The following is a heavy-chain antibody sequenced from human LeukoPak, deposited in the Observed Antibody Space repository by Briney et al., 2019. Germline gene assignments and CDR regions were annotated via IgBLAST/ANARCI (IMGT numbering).Heavy chain of an antibody. V-gene: IGHV4-59*01. CDR2: IYYSGST. CDR1: GGSMNSYY. CDR3: ARGGTAQPDAVDI. D-gene: IGHD5-18*01. J-gene: IGHJ3*02. Sequence: SEPLSLTCTVSGGSMNSYYWSWIRQPPGKGLEWIGYIYYSGSTNNNPSLKSRVTIAVDTSKNQFSLKLSSVTAADTAVYYCARGGTAQPDAVDIWGQGTMVTVSS.